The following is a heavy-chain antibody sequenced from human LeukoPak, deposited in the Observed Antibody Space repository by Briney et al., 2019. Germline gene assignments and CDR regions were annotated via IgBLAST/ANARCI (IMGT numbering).Heavy chain of an antibody. V-gene: IGHV3-23*01. CDR2: ISGSGGST. Sequence: GGSLRLSCAASGFTFSNYAMSWVRQAPGKGLEWVSGISGSGGSTYYADSVKGRFTISRDNSKNKLYLQMNSVRAEDTAVYYCAKDVVVTTRGPFDYWGQGTLVTVSS. CDR3: AKDVVVTTRGPFDY. CDR1: GFTFSNYA. D-gene: IGHD2-21*02. J-gene: IGHJ4*02.